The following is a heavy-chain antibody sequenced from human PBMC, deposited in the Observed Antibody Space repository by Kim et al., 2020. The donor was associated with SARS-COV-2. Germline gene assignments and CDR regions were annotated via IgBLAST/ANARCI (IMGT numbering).Heavy chain of an antibody. CDR1: GFTFSDYY. V-gene: IGHV3-11*05. D-gene: IGHD5-12*01. Sequence: GSLRLSCAASGFTFSDYYMSWIRQAPGKGLEWVSYISSSSSYTNYADSVKGRFTISRDNAKNSLYLQMNSLRAEDTAVYYCARVRWGYDGYYYYGMDVWGQGTTVTVSS. J-gene: IGHJ6*02. CDR2: ISSSSSYT. CDR3: ARVRWGYDGYYYYGMDV.